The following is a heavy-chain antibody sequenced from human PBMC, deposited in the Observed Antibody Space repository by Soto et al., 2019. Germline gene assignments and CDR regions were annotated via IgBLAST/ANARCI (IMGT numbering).Heavy chain of an antibody. J-gene: IGHJ4*02. Sequence: PSXTLSLTCTVSGGSISSHYWIGRIRQPPGKVLQWIGSIYYSGTNYYNPSLKSRVTISVETSKNQFSLKLSSVTAADTAVYYCARHRGYYDILTGYYTELNFDYWGQGTLVTVSS. CDR2: IYYSGTN. CDR1: GGSISSHY. CDR3: ARHRGYYDILTGYYTELNFDY. D-gene: IGHD3-9*01. V-gene: IGHV4-39*01.